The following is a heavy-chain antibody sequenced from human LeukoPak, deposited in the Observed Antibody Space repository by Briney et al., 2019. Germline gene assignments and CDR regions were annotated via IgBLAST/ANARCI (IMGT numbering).Heavy chain of an antibody. CDR3: ARNHFNQHVFDV. V-gene: IGHV3-30*01. CDR1: GFTFTDYA. CDR2: IADHGE. Sequence: GGSPRLSCVASGFTFTDYAFCWGREALGKRLEWVTIIADHGESYAYSVRGRFAISIDNSKNTVYLQMASLRADDTAMYYCARNHFNQHVFDVWGQGTMVTVSS. J-gene: IGHJ3*01. D-gene: IGHD1-14*01.